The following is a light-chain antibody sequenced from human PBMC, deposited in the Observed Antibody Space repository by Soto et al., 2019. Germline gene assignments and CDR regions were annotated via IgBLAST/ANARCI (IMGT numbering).Light chain of an antibody. J-gene: IGKJ1*01. CDR1: QEISNY. CDR2: DAS. V-gene: IGKV1-33*01. CDR3: QQYDHLPRT. Sequence: DIQMIQSPSSLSASVGDRVTITCQASQEISNYLNWYQQKPGKAPKLLIYDASNLERGIPSRFSGRGSGTDFTFTISSLQPEDFEKYYCQQYDHLPRTFGRGTKVEIK.